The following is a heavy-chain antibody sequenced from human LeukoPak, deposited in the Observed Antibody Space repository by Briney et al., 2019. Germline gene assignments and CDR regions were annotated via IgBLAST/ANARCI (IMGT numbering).Heavy chain of an antibody. V-gene: IGHV4-39*07. CDR3: ARVQSRLSWFDP. J-gene: IGHJ5*02. CDR1: GGSISSGTYY. CDR2: IYYSGST. Sequence: SETLSLTCTVSGGSISSGTYYWGWIRQPLGKGLEWIGSIYYSGSTYYNPSLRSRVTISVDTSKNQFSLRLGSVTAADTAVYYCARVQSRLSWFDPWGQGTLVTVSS.